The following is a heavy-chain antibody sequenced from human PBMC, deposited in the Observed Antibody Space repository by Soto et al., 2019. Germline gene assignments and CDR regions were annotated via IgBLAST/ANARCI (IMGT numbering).Heavy chain of an antibody. V-gene: IGHV3-30*18. D-gene: IGHD6-19*01. CDR2: VSYDGNKR. CDR1: KFTFSTYD. CDR3: AKGRDSNGWYYREGDY. J-gene: IGHJ4*02. Sequence: ESGGGVVQPGKSLRLSGAASKFTFSTYDMHWVRQAPGKGLEWVAVVSYDGNKRYYADSVRGRFTISRDNSKNTVYLEMNSMRPEDTAVYFCAKGRDSNGWYYREGDYWGKGNLVTVSS.